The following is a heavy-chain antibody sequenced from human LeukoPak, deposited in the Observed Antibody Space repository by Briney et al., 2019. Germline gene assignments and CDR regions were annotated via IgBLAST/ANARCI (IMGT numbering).Heavy chain of an antibody. Sequence: GGSLRLSCAASGFTFSSYWMSWVRQAPGKGLEWVANIKQDGSEKYCVDSVKGRFTISRDNAKNSLYLQMNSLRTEDTAVYYCARERFLEWSYYGMDVWGQGTTVTVSS. D-gene: IGHD3-3*01. CDR2: IKQDGSEK. CDR1: GFTFSSYW. CDR3: ARERFLEWSYYGMDV. J-gene: IGHJ6*02. V-gene: IGHV3-7*01.